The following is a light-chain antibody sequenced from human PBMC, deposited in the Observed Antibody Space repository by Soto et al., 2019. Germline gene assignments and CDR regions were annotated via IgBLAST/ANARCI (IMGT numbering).Light chain of an antibody. CDR3: QYYSDYSWT. CDR1: QSISSW. CDR2: DAS. J-gene: IGKJ1*01. V-gene: IGKV1-5*01. Sequence: DIQMTQSPSTLSASVGDRVTITCRASQSISSWLAWYQQKPGKAPKLLIYDASSLESGVPSRFSGSGSATHFTLTISRLQPDDFATYYCQYYSDYSWTFGQGTKVDIK.